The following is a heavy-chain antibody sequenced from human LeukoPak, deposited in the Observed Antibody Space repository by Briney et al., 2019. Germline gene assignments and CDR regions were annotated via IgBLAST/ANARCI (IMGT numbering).Heavy chain of an antibody. D-gene: IGHD6-19*01. J-gene: IGHJ4*02. CDR3: ARGWYSSGWYRD. Sequence: SETLSLTCTVSGGSISSSSYYWGWIRQPPGKGLEWIGEVNHSGGANYNPSLRTRVSISVDTPRNQFSLNLRSVTAADTAVYYCARGWYSSGWYRDWGQGTLVTVSS. CDR2: VNHSGGA. CDR1: GGSISSSSYY. V-gene: IGHV4-39*07.